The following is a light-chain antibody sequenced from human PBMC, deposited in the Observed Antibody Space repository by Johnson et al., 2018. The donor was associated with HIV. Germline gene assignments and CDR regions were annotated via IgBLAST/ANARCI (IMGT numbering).Light chain of an antibody. CDR3: GTWDSSLSAGYV. CDR1: SSNIGNNY. J-gene: IGLJ1*01. Sequence: QSVLTQPPSVSAAPGQKVTISCSGSSSNIGNNYVSWYQHLPGTAPKLLIYDNHKRPSGIPDRFSGSKSGASATLGITGLQTGDEADYYCGTWDSSLSAGYVFGTGTKVTVL. V-gene: IGLV1-51*01. CDR2: DNH.